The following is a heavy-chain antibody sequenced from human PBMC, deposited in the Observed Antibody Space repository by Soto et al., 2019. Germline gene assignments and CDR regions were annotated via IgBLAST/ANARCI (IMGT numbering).Heavy chain of an antibody. D-gene: IGHD3-22*01. CDR2: ISYDGSTK. CDR3: AKDSDDSSGDY. J-gene: IGHJ4*02. CDR1: GFTFGSYA. Sequence: GGSLRLSCAASGFTFGSYAMSWVRQAPGKGLEWVAVISYDGSTKYYADSVKGRFTISRDNSKNTLYLQMNSLRAEDTAVYYCAKDSDDSSGDYWGQGTLATVSS. V-gene: IGHV3-30*18.